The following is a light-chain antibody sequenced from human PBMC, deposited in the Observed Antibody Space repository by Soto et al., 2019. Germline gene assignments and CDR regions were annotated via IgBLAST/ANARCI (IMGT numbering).Light chain of an antibody. J-gene: IGLJ3*02. V-gene: IGLV2-23*02. CDR3: CSYAGSSTSWV. CDR2: EVN. CDR1: SSDLGSYNL. Sequence: QSALTQPASVSGSPGQSLTISCTGTSSDLGSYNLVSWYQQHPGKAPKLMIYEVNKRPSGVSNRFSASKSGNTASLTISGLQAEDEADYYCCSYAGSSTSWVFGGWTKRTVL.